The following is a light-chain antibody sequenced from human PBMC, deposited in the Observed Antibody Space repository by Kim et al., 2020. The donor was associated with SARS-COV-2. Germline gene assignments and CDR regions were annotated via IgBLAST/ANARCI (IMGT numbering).Light chain of an antibody. CDR3: QQYNNWPPMYT. J-gene: IGKJ2*01. CDR1: QSVSSN. V-gene: IGKV3-15*01. CDR2: GAS. Sequence: SPGERATLSCRASQSVSSNLAWYQQKPGQSPRLLIYGASTRATGIPIRFSGSGSGTEFTLTIGSLQSEDFAVYYCQQYNNWPPMYTFGQGTKLEIK.